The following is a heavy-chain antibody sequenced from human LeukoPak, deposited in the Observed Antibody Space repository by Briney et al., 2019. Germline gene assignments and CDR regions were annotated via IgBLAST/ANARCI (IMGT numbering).Heavy chain of an antibody. Sequence: GASVKVSCKASGYTFTDYYIHWVRQAPGQGLEWMGWMDPKSGATNYAQKFQGKITMTTDTSISTAYMDLSSLRSDDMAVYYCARVGATHSADPWGQGTLVTVSS. V-gene: IGHV1-2*02. D-gene: IGHD1-26*01. J-gene: IGHJ5*02. CDR3: ARVGATHSADP. CDR1: GYTFTDYY. CDR2: MDPKSGAT.